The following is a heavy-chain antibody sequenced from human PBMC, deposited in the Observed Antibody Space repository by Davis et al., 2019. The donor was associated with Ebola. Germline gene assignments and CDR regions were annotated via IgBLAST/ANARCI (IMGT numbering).Heavy chain of an antibody. Sequence: HSQTLSLTCAISGDSVSRPSGAWTWIRQSPSRGFEWLGRTYYTSNWYNDYALSVKSRITINPDTSKNQFSLQLNSVTPEDTAVYYCARLAWRPKGFDYWGQGTLVTVSS. D-gene: IGHD3-3*01. V-gene: IGHV6-1*01. CDR2: TYYTSNWYN. J-gene: IGHJ4*02. CDR1: GDSVSRPSGA. CDR3: ARLAWRPKGFDY.